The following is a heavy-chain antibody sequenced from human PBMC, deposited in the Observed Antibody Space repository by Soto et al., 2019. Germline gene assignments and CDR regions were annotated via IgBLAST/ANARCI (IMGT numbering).Heavy chain of an antibody. CDR2: ISGSDDTT. D-gene: IGHD3-10*01. J-gene: IGHJ4*02. V-gene: IGHV3-23*01. Sequence: EVQLLESEGGLVQPGGSLRLSCAASGFTFSSYAMTWVRQAPGKGLEWVSGISGSDDTTFYADSVKGRFTISRDNSKRTLYLQMNSLRADDTAVYFCIRGFAPLDYWGQGTLVTVSS. CDR3: IRGFAPLDY. CDR1: GFTFSSYA.